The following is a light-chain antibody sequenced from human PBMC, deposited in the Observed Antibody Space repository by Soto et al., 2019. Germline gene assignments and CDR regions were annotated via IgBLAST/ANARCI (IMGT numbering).Light chain of an antibody. CDR1: QSISGW. V-gene: IGKV1-5*01. CDR3: LQYNGYYRT. J-gene: IGKJ1*01. CDR2: DSS. Sequence: IQMNQSASTLSAYVADTVTITCRASQSISGWLAWYQQRRGKAPNLLMFDSSTVESGVPSRLSGSGSGTTFTLTISSLQADDVATYYCLQYNGYYRTFGQGTKVDI.